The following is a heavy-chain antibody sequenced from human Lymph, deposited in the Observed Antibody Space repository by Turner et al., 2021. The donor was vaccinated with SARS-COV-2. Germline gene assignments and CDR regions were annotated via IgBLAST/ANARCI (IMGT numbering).Heavy chain of an antibody. Sequence: EVQLLESGGGLVQPGGSLRLSCAVSGFTFSSYVLSWVRQARGKGLEWVSTISGSGGSTYYADSVKGRFTISRDNSKNTLYLQMNSLRAEDTAVYYCAKNEMAMIVVVITLFDYWGQGTLVTVSS. CDR1: GFTFSSYV. J-gene: IGHJ4*02. CDR2: ISGSGGST. D-gene: IGHD3-22*01. V-gene: IGHV3-23*01. CDR3: AKNEMAMIVVVITLFDY.